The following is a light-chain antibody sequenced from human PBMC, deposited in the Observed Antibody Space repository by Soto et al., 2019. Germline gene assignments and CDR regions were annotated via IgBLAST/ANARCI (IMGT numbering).Light chain of an antibody. CDR1: QSVSSY. CDR3: QQYNTSPWT. Sequence: EIVFTQSPCTLSLSPGERATLSCRASQSVSSYLAWYQQKPGQAPRLLIYGASSRATGIPDRFSGAGSGTEFTLTISRVAPEDYAVYYCQQYNTSPWTFGQGTKVDI. J-gene: IGKJ1*01. CDR2: GAS. V-gene: IGKV3-20*01.